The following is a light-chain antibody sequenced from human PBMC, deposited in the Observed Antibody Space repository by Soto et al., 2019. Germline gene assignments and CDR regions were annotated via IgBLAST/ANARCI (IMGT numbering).Light chain of an antibody. CDR2: AAS. Sequence: EIVLTQSPGTLSLSPGERATLSCRASQSVSSSYLAWYQQKPGQAPRLLIYAASSGATGIPDRFSGSGSGTDFTLTISRLESEDFAVYYCQQYGRSPRTFGQGTKVEIK. V-gene: IGKV3-20*01. CDR1: QSVSSSY. CDR3: QQYGRSPRT. J-gene: IGKJ1*01.